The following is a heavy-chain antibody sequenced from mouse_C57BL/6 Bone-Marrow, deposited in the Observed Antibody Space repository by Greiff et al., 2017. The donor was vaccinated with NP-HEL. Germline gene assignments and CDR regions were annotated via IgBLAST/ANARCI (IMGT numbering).Heavy chain of an antibody. J-gene: IGHJ3*01. Sequence: EVMLVESGGGLVKPGGSLKLSCAASGFTFSSYAMSWVRQTPEKRLEWVATISDGGSYTYYPDNVKGRFTISRDNAKNNLYLQMSHLKSEDTAMYYCARLYYSSPWFAYWGQGTLVTVSA. CDR3: ARLYYSSPWFAY. CDR1: GFTFSSYA. CDR2: ISDGGSYT. V-gene: IGHV5-4*03. D-gene: IGHD2-5*01.